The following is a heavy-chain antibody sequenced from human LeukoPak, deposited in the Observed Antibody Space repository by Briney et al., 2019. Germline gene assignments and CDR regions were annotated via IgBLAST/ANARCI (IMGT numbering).Heavy chain of an antibody. D-gene: IGHD6-6*01. V-gene: IGHV4-34*01. Sequence: PSETLSLTCAVYGGSFSGYYWSWIRQPPGKGLEWIGEINHSGSTNYNPSLKSRVTISVDTSKNQFSLKLSSVTAADTAVYYCAHSSSSLPTDSWGQGTLVIVSS. CDR2: INHSGST. CDR3: AHSSSSLPTDS. CDR1: GGSFSGYY. J-gene: IGHJ4*02.